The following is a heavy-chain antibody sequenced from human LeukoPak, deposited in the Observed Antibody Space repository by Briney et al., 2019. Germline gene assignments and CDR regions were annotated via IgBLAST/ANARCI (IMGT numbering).Heavy chain of an antibody. J-gene: IGHJ4*02. CDR3: ANSPMITFGGVIVPFDY. CDR2: IYWDDDK. CDR1: GFSLSTSGVG. V-gene: IGHV2-5*02. Sequence: SGPTLVKPTQTLTLTCTFSGFSLSTSGVGVCWIRQPPVKALEWLALIYWDDDKLYSPSPKSRLTITKDTSKKQVVLTITNMDPVDTATYYCANSPMITFGGVIVPFDYWGQGTLVTVSS. D-gene: IGHD3-16*02.